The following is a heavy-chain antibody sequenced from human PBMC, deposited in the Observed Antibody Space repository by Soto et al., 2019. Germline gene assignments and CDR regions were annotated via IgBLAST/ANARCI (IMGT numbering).Heavy chain of an antibody. D-gene: IGHD5-18*01. CDR2: ISAYNGNT. J-gene: IGHJ3*02. V-gene: IGHV1-18*01. CDR1: GYNFTRYG. CDR3: ARDPSWIQLWTDAFDI. Sequence: ASVKVSFQAFGYNFTRYGISAVRQAPGQGLEWMAWISAYNGNTNYAKKLQGRVTTTTDTSTSTAYMELRSLRSDDTAVYYCARDPSWIQLWTDAFDIWCQGTMVTV.